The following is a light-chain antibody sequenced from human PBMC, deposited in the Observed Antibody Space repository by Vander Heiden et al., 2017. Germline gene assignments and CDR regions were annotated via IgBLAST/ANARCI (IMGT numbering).Light chain of an antibody. CDR2: EVS. Sequence: QSVPPQPASAFGSPGPSITISCTGTSSDVGSYNLVCCYQQHPGKAPKLMIYEVSKRPSGVSNRFSGSKSGNTASLTISGLQAEDEADYYCCSYAGSSTYVFGTGTKVTVL. J-gene: IGLJ1*01. CDR1: SSDVGSYNL. CDR3: CSYAGSSTYV. V-gene: IGLV2-23*02.